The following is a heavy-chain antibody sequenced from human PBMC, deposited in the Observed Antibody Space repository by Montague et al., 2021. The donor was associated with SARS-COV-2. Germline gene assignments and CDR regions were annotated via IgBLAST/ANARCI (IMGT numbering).Heavy chain of an antibody. D-gene: IGHD3-3*01. Sequence: TLSLTCTVPRGSISSGGNYWSWVRQHPVKGLEWIGYSYYSGSTTYNPSLKSRVTISVDKSKNQFSLTLTSLTAADTAVYYCARAQKAISGMLIPPYYFDFWGQGTLVTVSS. CDR1: RGSISSGGNY. J-gene: IGHJ4*02. CDR2: SYYSGST. CDR3: ARAQKAISGMLIPPYYFDF. V-gene: IGHV4-31*03.